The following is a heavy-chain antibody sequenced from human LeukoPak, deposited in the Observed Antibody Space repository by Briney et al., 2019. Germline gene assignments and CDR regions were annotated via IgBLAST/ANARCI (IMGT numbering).Heavy chain of an antibody. CDR3: ARALFPYCSSTSCHSGYFDY. D-gene: IGHD2-2*01. Sequence: GSSVNVSCKASGGTFSSYAISWVRQAPGQGLEWMGGIIPIFGTANYAQKFQGRVTITADESTSTACMELSSLRSEDTAVYYCARALFPYCSSTSCHSGYFDYWGQGTLVTVSS. V-gene: IGHV1-69*01. CDR2: IIPIFGTA. CDR1: GGTFSSYA. J-gene: IGHJ4*02.